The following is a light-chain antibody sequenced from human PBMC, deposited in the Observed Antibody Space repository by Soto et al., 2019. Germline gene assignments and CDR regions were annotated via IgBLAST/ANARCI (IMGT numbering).Light chain of an antibody. CDR3: SSYTSSSSYV. CDR1: SSDVGAYQY. V-gene: IGLV2-14*03. J-gene: IGLJ1*01. CDR2: DVS. Sequence: SSLTQPSSLSGAPGQSITISCPGNSSDVGAYQYVSWYQQHPGKAPKLMIYDVSNRPSGVSNRFSGSKSGNTASLTISGLQAEDEADYYCSSYTSSSSYVFGTGTKVTVL.